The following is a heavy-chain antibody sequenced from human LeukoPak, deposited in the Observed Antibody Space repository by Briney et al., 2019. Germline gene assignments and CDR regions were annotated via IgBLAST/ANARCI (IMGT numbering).Heavy chain of an antibody. CDR1: GFTFSSYG. CDR3: ANDLVTMVRGVTLTYYYYYYGMDV. CDR2: ISYDGSNK. Sequence: GGSLRLSCTAPGFTFSSYGMHWVRQAPGKGLEWVAVISYDGSNKYFADCVKGRFTISRDNSKNTLYLQMNSLRAEDTAVYYSANDLVTMVRGVTLTYYYYYYGMDVWGQGTTVTVSS. J-gene: IGHJ6*02. D-gene: IGHD3-10*01. V-gene: IGHV3-30*18.